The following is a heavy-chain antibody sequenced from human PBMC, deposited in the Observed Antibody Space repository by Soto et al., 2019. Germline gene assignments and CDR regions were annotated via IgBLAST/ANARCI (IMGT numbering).Heavy chain of an antibody. CDR2: IYYSGST. CDR1: GCSISSYY. V-gene: IGHV4-59*08. Sequence: PSETLFLTWSVSGCSISSYYWSWIRQPPGKGLEWIGYIYYSGSTSYNPSLKSRVTILVDTSKNQFFLKLSSVTAADTAVYYCASLYCSGGNCYPYDFDYWGQGTLVTVSS. CDR3: ASLYCSGGNCYPYDFDY. D-gene: IGHD2-15*01. J-gene: IGHJ4*02.